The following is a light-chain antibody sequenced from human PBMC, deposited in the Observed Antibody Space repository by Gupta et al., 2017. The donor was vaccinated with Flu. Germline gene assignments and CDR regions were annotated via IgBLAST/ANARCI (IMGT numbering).Light chain of an antibody. CDR1: QSVSSSY. J-gene: IGKJ5*01. CDR3: QQYCSSPPVA. V-gene: IGKV3-20*01. CDR2: GAS. Sequence: EIVLTQSPGTLSLSPGARATLSCRASQSVSSSYLAWYQQKPGHAPRLPIYGASSRATGIPDRFSGSGSGTDFTLTIIRLEPEDVAVYYCQQYCSSPPVAFGQGTRLEIK.